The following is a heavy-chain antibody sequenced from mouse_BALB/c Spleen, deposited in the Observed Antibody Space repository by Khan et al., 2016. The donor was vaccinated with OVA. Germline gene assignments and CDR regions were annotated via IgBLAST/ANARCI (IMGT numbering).Heavy chain of an antibody. V-gene: IGHV2-9*02. CDR1: GFSLTNYG. Sequence: QVQLKESGPGLVAPSQSLSITCTVSGFSLTNYGVHWVRQPPGKGLEWLGVIWAGGSTNYNSALMSRLSIIKDNSKSQVFLKMNSLQTDDTAMYCCARGPNRAWFAYWGQGTLVTVSA. J-gene: IGHJ3*01. CDR2: IWAGGST. CDR3: ARGPNRAWFAY.